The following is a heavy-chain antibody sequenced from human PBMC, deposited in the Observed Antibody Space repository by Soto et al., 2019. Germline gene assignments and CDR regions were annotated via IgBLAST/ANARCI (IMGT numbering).Heavy chain of an antibody. V-gene: IGHV3-49*03. D-gene: IGHD2-2*01. CDR1: GFTFGGFG. CDR2: IRSKGYGGTT. CDR3: ASLTSWSQEYYYGMDV. Sequence: GGSLRLSCTGSGFTFGGFGMSWFRPAPGKGMEWLSFIRSKGYGGTTESAASVRGRFITSRDDSKSIAYLPMNSLKTEDTAVYYCASLTSWSQEYYYGMDVWGQGTTVTVSS. J-gene: IGHJ6*02.